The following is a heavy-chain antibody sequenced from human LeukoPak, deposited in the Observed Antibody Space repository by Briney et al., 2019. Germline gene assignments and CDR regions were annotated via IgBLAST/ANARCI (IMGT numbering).Heavy chain of an antibody. D-gene: IGHD4-17*01. CDR3: ARDVHGDYGSGWFDP. J-gene: IGHJ5*02. CDR2: IITIFGTG. CDR1: GGTFSNYA. V-gene: IGHV1-69*05. Sequence: GASVKVSCKASGGTFSNYAITWVRQAPGQGLEWMGRIITIFGTGNYAQKFQGRVTITTDESTRTVYLELTSLTSDDTAVYYCARDVHGDYGSGWFDPWGQGTLVSVSS.